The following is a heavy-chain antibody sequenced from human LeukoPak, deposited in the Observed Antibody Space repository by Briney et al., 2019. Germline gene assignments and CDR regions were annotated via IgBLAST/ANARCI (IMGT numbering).Heavy chain of an antibody. V-gene: IGHV3-21*04. Sequence: GGSLRLSCAASGFTFSSYSMIWVRQAPGKGLEWVSCISSSGSGNIYYSDSVKGRFTLSRDSAKNSLYLQMNSLRDEDTALYYCAKGLITMVRGAPSLWGQGTLVTVSS. CDR1: GFTFSSYS. CDR2: ISSSGSGNI. D-gene: IGHD3-10*01. CDR3: AKGLITMVRGAPSL. J-gene: IGHJ1*01.